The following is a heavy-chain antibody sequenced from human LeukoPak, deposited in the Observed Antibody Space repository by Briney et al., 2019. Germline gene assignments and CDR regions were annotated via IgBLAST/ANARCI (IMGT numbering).Heavy chain of an antibody. V-gene: IGHV4-34*01. Sequence: SETLSLTCAVYGGSFSGYFWSWIRQPPGKGLEWIGDINHNGGTNYNPSLKSRVAISVDTSKNQFSLELRSVAAADTAVYYCARGDYYDSSGYYSLDAFDIWGQGTMVTVSS. J-gene: IGHJ3*02. CDR3: ARGDYYDSSGYYSLDAFDI. D-gene: IGHD3-22*01. CDR2: INHNGGT. CDR1: GGSFSGYF.